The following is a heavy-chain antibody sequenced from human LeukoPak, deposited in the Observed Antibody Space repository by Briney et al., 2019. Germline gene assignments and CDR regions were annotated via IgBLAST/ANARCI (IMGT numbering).Heavy chain of an antibody. J-gene: IGHJ4*02. CDR1: GFTFSSYA. Sequence: GGSQRLSCAASGFTFSSYAMSWVRQAPGKGLEWVSGISTNGGSTSYADSVKGRFTISRDNPRNTLYMQMNSLRAEDTAVYYCSVMHRYYDGSGYWVQWGQGTLVTVSS. CDR2: ISTNGGST. D-gene: IGHD3-22*01. V-gene: IGHV3-23*01. CDR3: SVMHRYYDGSGYWVQ.